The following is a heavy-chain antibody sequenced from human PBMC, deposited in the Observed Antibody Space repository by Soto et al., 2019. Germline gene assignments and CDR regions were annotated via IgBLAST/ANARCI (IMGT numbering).Heavy chain of an antibody. V-gene: IGHV1-18*01. CDR1: GYTFTRYG. CDR2: ISGYNGDT. Sequence: GASVKVSRKASGYTFTRYGISWVRQAPGQGLEWMGWISGYNGDTNYAQKFQDRVSMTIDTSTGTAYMELRSLTSDDTAIYYCAKNGQPPYYYYGLDVWG. CDR3: AKNGQPPYYYYGLDV. D-gene: IGHD2-8*01. J-gene: IGHJ6*02.